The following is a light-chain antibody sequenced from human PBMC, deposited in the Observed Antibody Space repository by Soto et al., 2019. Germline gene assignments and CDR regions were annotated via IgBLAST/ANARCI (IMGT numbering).Light chain of an antibody. CDR1: ESLLHSDRNTY. CDR3: QQSFHTSQT. CDR2: QIS. Sequence: DIALTQRTNRIAVTPGRPASFSCESSESLLHSDRNTYLSWLHQRPGQPPRLLIYQISERFSGVPDRFSGSGAGTNFTLTISSLQPEDFATYYCQQSFHTSQTFGQ. J-gene: IGKJ2*01. V-gene: IGKV2-24*01.